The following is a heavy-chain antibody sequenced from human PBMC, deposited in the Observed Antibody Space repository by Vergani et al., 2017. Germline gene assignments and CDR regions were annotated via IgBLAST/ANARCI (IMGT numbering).Heavy chain of an antibody. V-gene: IGHV3-48*03. D-gene: IGHD2-2*01. CDR2: ISSSGSTI. J-gene: IGHJ6*02. CDR3: ARWRSSTRYYYGMDV. CDR1: GFTFSSYE. Sequence: EVQLVESGGGLVQPGGSLRLSCAASGFTFSSYEMTWVRQAPGKGLEWVSYISSSGSTIYYADSVKGRFTISRDNAKNSLYLQMNSLRAEDTAVYYCARWRSSTRYYYGMDVWGQGTTVTVSS.